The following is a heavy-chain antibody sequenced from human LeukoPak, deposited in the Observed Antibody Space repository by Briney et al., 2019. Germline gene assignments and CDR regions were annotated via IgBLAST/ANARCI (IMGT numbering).Heavy chain of an antibody. V-gene: IGHV3-23*01. CDR1: GFTFSSYA. CDR2: ISGSGGST. D-gene: IGHD3-22*01. CDR3: AKEGFYYDSSGYYYYFDY. Sequence: GGSLRLSCAASGFTFSSYAMSWVRQAPGKGLEWVSAISGSGGSTYYADSVKGRFTISRDNSKNTLYLQMNSLRAEDTAVYCCAKEGFYYDSSGYYYYFDYWGQGTLVTVSS. J-gene: IGHJ4*02.